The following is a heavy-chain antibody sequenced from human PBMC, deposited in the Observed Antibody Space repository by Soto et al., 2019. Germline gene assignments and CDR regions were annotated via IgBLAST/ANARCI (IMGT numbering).Heavy chain of an antibody. CDR3: ARDDCSSPSCLNY. CDR1: GFTFSNYG. V-gene: IGHV3-33*08. Sequence: GGSLRLSCTASGFTFSNYGMHWVRQAPGRGLEWVAAIKSDGSKKYYTDSVAGRFTISRDNSDNTLYLRMNSLRAEDTAVYYCARDDCSSPSCLNYWGQGTLVTVSS. CDR2: IKSDGSKK. D-gene: IGHD2-2*01. J-gene: IGHJ4*02.